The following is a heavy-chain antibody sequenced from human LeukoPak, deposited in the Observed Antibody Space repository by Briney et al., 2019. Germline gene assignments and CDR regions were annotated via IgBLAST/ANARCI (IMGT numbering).Heavy chain of an antibody. J-gene: IGHJ3*02. CDR1: GGSISSGSYY. CDR2: IYTSGST. D-gene: IGHD6-19*01. V-gene: IGHV4-61*02. Sequence: PSETLSLTCTVSGGSISSGSYYWSWIRQPAGKGLEWIGRIYTSGSTNYNPSLKSRVTISVDTSKNQFSLKLSSVTAADTAVYYCASGARSSGWDDAFDIWGQGTMVTVSS. CDR3: ASGARSSGWDDAFDI.